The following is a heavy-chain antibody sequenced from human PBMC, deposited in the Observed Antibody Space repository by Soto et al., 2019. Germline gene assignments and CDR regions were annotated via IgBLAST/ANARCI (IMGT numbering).Heavy chain of an antibody. Sequence: PSETLSLTCTVSGGSISSYYWSWIRQPPGKGLEWIGYIYYSGSTNYNPSLKSRVTISVDTSKNQFSLKLSSVTAADTAVYYCARYRITIFGVVQGRDAFDIWGQGTMVTVSS. V-gene: IGHV4-59*01. CDR2: IYYSGST. CDR1: GGSISSYY. J-gene: IGHJ3*02. D-gene: IGHD3-3*01. CDR3: ARYRITIFGVVQGRDAFDI.